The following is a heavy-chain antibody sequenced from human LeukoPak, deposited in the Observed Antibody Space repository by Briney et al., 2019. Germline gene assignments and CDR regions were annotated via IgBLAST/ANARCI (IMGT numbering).Heavy chain of an antibody. CDR3: ARDPFFGQPPDD. Sequence: GGSLRLSCAASGFTFSSYWTHWVRQAPGKGLVWVSRINSDGSSTSYADSVKGRFTISRDNAKNTLYLQMNSLRAEDTAVYYCARDPFFGQPPDDWGQGTLVTVSS. D-gene: IGHD3/OR15-3a*01. CDR1: GFTFSSYW. V-gene: IGHV3-74*01. J-gene: IGHJ4*02. CDR2: INSDGSST.